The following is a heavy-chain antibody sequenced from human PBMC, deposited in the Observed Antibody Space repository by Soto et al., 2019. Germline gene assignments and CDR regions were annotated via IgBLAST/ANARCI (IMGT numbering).Heavy chain of an antibody. D-gene: IGHD1-1*01. Sequence: GGSLRLSCAVSGFTFSAYWMHWVRQVPGKGLTWVSRISDDGSTATYADSVKGRFVISRDNAKNSLYLEMNTLRADDSGLYYCARGPRVSSTGTGAHWGRGTLVTVSS. CDR3: ARGPRVSSTGTGAH. CDR2: ISDDGSTA. J-gene: IGHJ4*02. V-gene: IGHV3-74*01. CDR1: GFTFSAYW.